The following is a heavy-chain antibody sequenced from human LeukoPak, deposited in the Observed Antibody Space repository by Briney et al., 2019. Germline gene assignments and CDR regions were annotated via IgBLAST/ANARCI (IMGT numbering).Heavy chain of an antibody. D-gene: IGHD1-1*01. Sequence: GGSLRLSCGASGFIVSSSYMTWVRQAPGKGLEWVSLIYIGNTTYYADSVKGRFTISRDKSKNTLYLQMNSLRAEDTALYYCARDNPTGVGVSMDVWGKGTMVTVSS. J-gene: IGHJ6*03. CDR1: GFIVSSSY. CDR3: ARDNPTGVGVSMDV. V-gene: IGHV3-53*01. CDR2: IYIGNTT.